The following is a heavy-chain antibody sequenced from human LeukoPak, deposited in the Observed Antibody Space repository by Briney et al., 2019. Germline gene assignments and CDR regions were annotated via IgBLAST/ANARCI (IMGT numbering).Heavy chain of an antibody. CDR3: ARESGIRYFDY. Sequence: SQTLSLTCAVSGGSISSGGYSWSWIRQPPGKGLEWIGYIYRSGSTYYNPSLKSRVTISVDRSKNQFSLKLSSVTAADTAVYYCARESGIRYFDYWGQGTLVTVSS. CDR1: GGSISSGGYS. J-gene: IGHJ4*02. V-gene: IGHV4-30-2*01. D-gene: IGHD3-9*01. CDR2: IYRSGST.